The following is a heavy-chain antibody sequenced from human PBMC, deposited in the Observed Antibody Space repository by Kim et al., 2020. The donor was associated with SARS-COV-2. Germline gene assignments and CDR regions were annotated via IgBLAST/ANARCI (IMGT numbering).Heavy chain of an antibody. D-gene: IGHD3-16*01. Sequence: GGSLRLSCADSGFIFSDWWMNWIRQAPGKGLEWVVNIKPEGSEKYYVDSVKGRFTIYRDNAESSLYLQMNSLRAEDTAVYYCTAGGTYWAQGTLVIVSS. CDR1: GFIFSDWW. CDR2: IKPEGSEK. J-gene: IGHJ4*02. CDR3: TAGGTY. V-gene: IGHV3-7*01.